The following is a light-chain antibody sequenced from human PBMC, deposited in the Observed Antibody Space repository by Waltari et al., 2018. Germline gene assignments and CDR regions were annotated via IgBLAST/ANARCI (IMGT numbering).Light chain of an antibody. V-gene: IGKV3-15*01. CDR1: QSVTTN. CDR3: HQYNDGPPFN. Sequence: EIVMTQSPATLSVSPGERAIISCRASQSVTTNLAWYQQQPGQPPRPLIYGASTRATDIPARFSGSGSGTEFTLTITSLQSEDFAVYYCHQYNDGPPFNFGQGTKLEIK. CDR2: GAS. J-gene: IGKJ2*01.